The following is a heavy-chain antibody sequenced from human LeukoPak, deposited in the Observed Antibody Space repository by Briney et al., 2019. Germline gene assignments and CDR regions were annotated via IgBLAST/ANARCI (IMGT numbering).Heavy chain of an antibody. J-gene: IGHJ6*03. D-gene: IGHD1-7*01. CDR3: ARVPILAGTTYYYYYYMDV. Sequence: SETLSLTCTVSGGSISSYYWSWIRQPPGKGLEWIGYIYYSGSTNYNPSLKSRVTISVDTSKNQFSLKLSSVTAADTAVYYCARVPILAGTTYYYYYYMDVWGKGTTVTVSS. CDR1: GGSISSYY. V-gene: IGHV4-59*01. CDR2: IYYSGST.